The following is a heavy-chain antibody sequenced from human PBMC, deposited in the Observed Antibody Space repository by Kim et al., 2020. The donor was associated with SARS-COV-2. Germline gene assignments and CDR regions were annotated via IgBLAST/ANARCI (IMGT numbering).Heavy chain of an antibody. Sequence: GGSLRLSCAASGFTFSSYCMSWVRQAPGKGLEWVANIKQDGSEKYYVDSVKGRFSITRDNAKNSLYLQMNSLRAEDTAVYYCARAPPLWGGLGSYPDYWGQGTLVTVSS. V-gene: IGHV3-7*03. CDR3: ARAPPLWGGLGSYPDY. D-gene: IGHD3-10*01. J-gene: IGHJ4*02. CDR1: GFTFSSYC. CDR2: IKQDGSEK.